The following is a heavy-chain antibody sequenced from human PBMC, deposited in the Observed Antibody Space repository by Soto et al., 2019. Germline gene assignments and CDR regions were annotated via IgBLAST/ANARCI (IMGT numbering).Heavy chain of an antibody. CDR2: IWYDGSNK. Sequence: GGSLRLSCAASGFTFSNYGMHWVRQAPGKGLEWVAVIWYDGSNKYYADSVKGRLTTSRDNSKNTLYLQMNSLRAEDTAVYYCARGPGGSMLLQHWGQGTLVTVSS. D-gene: IGHD3-16*01. J-gene: IGHJ1*01. V-gene: IGHV3-33*01. CDR3: ARGPGGSMLLQH. CDR1: GFTFSNYG.